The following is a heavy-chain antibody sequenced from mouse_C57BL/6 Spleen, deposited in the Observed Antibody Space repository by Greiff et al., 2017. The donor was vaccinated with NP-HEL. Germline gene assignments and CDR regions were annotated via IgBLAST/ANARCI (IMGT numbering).Heavy chain of an antibody. Sequence: QVQLQQPGAELVMPGASVKLSCKASGYTFTSYWMHWVKQRPGQGLEWIGEIDPSDSYTNYNQKFKGKSTLTVDKSSSTAYMQLSSLTSEDSAVYYCARSYGNYGYFDYWGQGTTLTVSS. CDR2: IDPSDSYT. CDR1: GYTFTSYW. D-gene: IGHD2-1*01. J-gene: IGHJ2*01. V-gene: IGHV1-69*01. CDR3: ARSYGNYGYFDY.